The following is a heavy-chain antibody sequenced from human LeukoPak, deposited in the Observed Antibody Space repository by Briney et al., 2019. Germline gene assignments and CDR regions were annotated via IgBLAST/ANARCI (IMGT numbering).Heavy chain of an antibody. J-gene: IGHJ4*02. CDR2: INPNSGRT. Sequence: AASVKVSFKASGYTFTDYYMHWVGQAPGQGGEGMGWINPNSGRTNYAQKFQGRVTMTRDTSISTVYMDLSRLRSDDTAVYYCAKTSEIQLWPSYVDYWGQGTLVTVSS. V-gene: IGHV1-2*02. D-gene: IGHD5-18*01. CDR3: AKTSEIQLWPSYVDY. CDR1: GYTFTDYY.